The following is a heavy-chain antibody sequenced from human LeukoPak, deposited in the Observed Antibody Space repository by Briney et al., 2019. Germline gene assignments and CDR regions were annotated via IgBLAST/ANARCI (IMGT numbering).Heavy chain of an antibody. CDR3: AKETYLRITMVRGVIDY. V-gene: IGHV3-30*02. CDR2: IRYDGSNK. Sequence: PGGSLRLSCAASGFTFSNYGMHWVRQAPGKGLEWVAFIRYDGSNKYYADSVKGRFTISRDNSKNTLYLQMNSLRAEDTAVYYCAKETYLRITMVRGVIDYWGQGTLVTVSS. CDR1: GFTFSNYG. J-gene: IGHJ4*02. D-gene: IGHD3-10*01.